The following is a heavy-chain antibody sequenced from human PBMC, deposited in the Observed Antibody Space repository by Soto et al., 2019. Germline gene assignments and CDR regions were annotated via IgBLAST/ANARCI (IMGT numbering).Heavy chain of an antibody. CDR1: GDSISSNNNY. J-gene: IGHJ5*02. Sequence: QVQLQESGPGLVKPSQTLSLTCTVSGDSISSNNNYWSWIRQPPGEGLEWIGFISYSGTTSYSPSLKSRVAISPDTSKNQLPRSLSSVTAADTAVYYCARGRGYSYGLDPWGQGTLVTVSS. D-gene: IGHD5-18*01. CDR2: ISYSGTT. CDR3: ARGRGYSYGLDP. V-gene: IGHV4-30-4*01.